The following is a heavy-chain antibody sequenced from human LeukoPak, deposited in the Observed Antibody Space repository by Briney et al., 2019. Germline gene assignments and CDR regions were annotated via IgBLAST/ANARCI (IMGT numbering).Heavy chain of an antibody. CDR1: GGTFSSYA. J-gene: IGHJ3*02. CDR2: IIPIFGTA. Sequence: PLASVKVSCKASGGTFSSYAISWVRQAPGQGLEWMGGIIPIFGTANYAQKFQGRVTITADESTSTAYMELSSLRSEDTAVYYCARESLYGDPRGDAFDIWGQGTMVTVSS. D-gene: IGHD4-17*01. CDR3: ARESLYGDPRGDAFDI. V-gene: IGHV1-69*13.